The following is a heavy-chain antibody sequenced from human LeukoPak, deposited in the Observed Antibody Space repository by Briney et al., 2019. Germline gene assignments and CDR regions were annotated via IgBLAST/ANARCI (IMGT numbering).Heavy chain of an antibody. Sequence: GEPLKISCKGSGYSFTNYWVGWVRQMPGKGLEWMGIIYPGDYDTRYSPSFEGQVTISVDKSINTAYLQWGSLKASDTAMYYCARHPGDYHDTGATWWFDPRGQGTLVTVSS. D-gene: IGHD2-8*02. V-gene: IGHV5-51*01. CDR1: GYSFTNYW. CDR3: ARHPGDYHDTGATWWFDP. J-gene: IGHJ5*02. CDR2: IYPGDYDT.